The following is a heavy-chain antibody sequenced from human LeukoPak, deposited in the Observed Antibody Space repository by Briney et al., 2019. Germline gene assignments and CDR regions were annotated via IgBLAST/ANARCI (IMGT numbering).Heavy chain of an antibody. CDR2: ISGSGGST. CDR1: GFTFSSYA. CDR3: AKSVGSGYYYYYYYMDV. J-gene: IGHJ6*03. D-gene: IGHD3-3*01. Sequence: GGSLRLSCAASGFTFSSYAMSWVRQAPGKGLEWVSAISGSGGSTYYADSVKGRFTISRDNSKNTLYLQMNSLRADDTAVYYCAKSVGSGYYYYYYYMDVWGKGTTVTVPS. V-gene: IGHV3-23*01.